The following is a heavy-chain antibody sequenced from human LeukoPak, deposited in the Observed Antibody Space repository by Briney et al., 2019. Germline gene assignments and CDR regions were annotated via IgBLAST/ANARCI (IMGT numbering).Heavy chain of an antibody. D-gene: IGHD2-2*01. CDR2: IYYSGST. Sequence: PSETLSLTCTVSGGSISSGGYYWSWIRQHPGKGLEWIGYIYYSGSTNYNPSLKSRVTISVDTSKNQFSLKLSSVTAADTAVYYCARGEVVPAAISFSRWFDPWGQGTLVTVSS. V-gene: IGHV4-61*08. CDR1: GGSISSGGYY. CDR3: ARGEVVPAAISFSRWFDP. J-gene: IGHJ5*02.